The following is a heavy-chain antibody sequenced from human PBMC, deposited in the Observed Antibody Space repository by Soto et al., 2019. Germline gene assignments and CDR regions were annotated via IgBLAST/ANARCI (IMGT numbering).Heavy chain of an antibody. CDR1: GGSISSYY. CDR2: IYYSGST. Sequence: QVQLQESGPGLVKPSETLSLTCTVSGGSISSYYWSWIRQPPGKGLEWIGYIYYSGSTNYNPSLKSRVTISVDTSKNQFSLKLSSVTAADTAVYYCARVGSYLTGYWVNWFDPWGQGALVTVSS. V-gene: IGHV4-59*01. CDR3: ARVGSYLTGYWVNWFDP. J-gene: IGHJ5*02. D-gene: IGHD3-9*01.